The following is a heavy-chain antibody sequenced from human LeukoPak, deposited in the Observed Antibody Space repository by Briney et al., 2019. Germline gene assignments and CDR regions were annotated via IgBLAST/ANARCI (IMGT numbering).Heavy chain of an antibody. V-gene: IGHV1-18*01. CDR3: ARGYYYDSSGDFAY. CDR2: ISAYNGNT. Sequence: ASVKVSCKASGYTFTIYGIRWVRQAPGQGLEWMGWISAYNGNTNYTQKLQGRVTITTDTSTSTAYMELRSLRSNDTAVYYCARGYYYDSSGDFAYWGQGTLVTVS. J-gene: IGHJ4*02. D-gene: IGHD3-22*01. CDR1: GYTFTIYG.